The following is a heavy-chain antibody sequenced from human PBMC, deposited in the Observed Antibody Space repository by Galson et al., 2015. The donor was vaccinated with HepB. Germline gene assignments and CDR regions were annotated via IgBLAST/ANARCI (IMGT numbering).Heavy chain of an antibody. CDR1: GYTFTSYA. V-gene: IGHV1-3*01. J-gene: IGHJ3*02. CDR3: ARAMVRGVRYAFDI. Sequence: SVKVSCKASGYTFTSYAMHWVRQAPGQRLEWMGWINAGNGNTKYSQKFQGRVTITRDTSASTAYMELSSLRSEDTAVYYCARAMVRGVRYAFDIWGQGTMVTVSS. CDR2: INAGNGNT. D-gene: IGHD3-10*01.